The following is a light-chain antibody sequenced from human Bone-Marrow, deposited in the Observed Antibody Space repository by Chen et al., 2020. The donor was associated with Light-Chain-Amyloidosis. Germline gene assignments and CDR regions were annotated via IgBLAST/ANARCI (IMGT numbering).Light chain of an antibody. CDR1: SSDVGTYNL. Sequence: QSALTQPASVSGSPGQSITISCTGSSSDVGTYNLVSWYQHHPSKAPKLIIYVAKKRPSGVSDRFAGSRSGDTASLTVAWLQAEDGADYYCCSYAGRGKMFGGGTKLTVL. J-gene: IGLJ3*02. V-gene: IGLV2-23*01. CDR2: VAK. CDR3: CSYAGRGKM.